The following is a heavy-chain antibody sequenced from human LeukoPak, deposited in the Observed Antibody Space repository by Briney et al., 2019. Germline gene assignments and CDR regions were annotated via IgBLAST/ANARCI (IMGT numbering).Heavy chain of an antibody. V-gene: IGHV4-34*01. CDR2: INHGGST. CDR1: GGSSSGYY. Sequence: PSETLSLTCAVYGGSSSGYYWSWIRQPPGKGLEWIGEINHGGSTNYNPSLKSRVTISVDTSKNQFSLKLSSVTAADTAVYYCARVVDTAMVENDAFDIWGQGTMVTVSS. J-gene: IGHJ3*02. CDR3: ARVVDTAMVENDAFDI. D-gene: IGHD5-18*01.